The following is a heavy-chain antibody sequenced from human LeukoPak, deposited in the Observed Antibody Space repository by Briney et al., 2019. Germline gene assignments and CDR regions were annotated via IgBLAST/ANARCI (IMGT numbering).Heavy chain of an antibody. J-gene: IGHJ4*02. CDR3: ARSRITSPVSYMHYFDY. V-gene: IGHV5-51*01. Sequence: GESLKISCKDSGYSFTSYWIGWVRQMPGKNLQWMGSINPGDSDTRYSPSFQGQVTISADKSINTASLQWSSLKASDTAMYYCARSRITSPVSYMHYFDYWGQGTLVTVSS. CDR2: INPGDSDT. CDR1: GYSFTSYW. D-gene: IGHD2-2*01.